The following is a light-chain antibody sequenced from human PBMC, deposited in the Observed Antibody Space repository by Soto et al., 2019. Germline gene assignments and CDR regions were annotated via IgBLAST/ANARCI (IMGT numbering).Light chain of an antibody. V-gene: IGLV1-47*01. CDR2: RNN. CDR3: AAWDDSLSGRV. CDR1: SSNIGSNY. Sequence: QSVLTQPSSSSRTPGQRVTISCSGSSSNIGSNYVYWYQQLPGTAPKLLISRNNQRPSGVPDRFSGSKSGTSASLAISGLRSEDEAEYYCAAWDDSLSGRVFGTGTKATV. J-gene: IGLJ1*01.